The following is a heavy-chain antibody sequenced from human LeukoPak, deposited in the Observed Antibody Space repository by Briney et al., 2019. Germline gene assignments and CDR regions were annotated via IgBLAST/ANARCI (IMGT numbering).Heavy chain of an antibody. CDR3: ARDRMVDAFDI. D-gene: IGHD2-8*01. CDR1: GGSISSGSYY. CDR2: IYTSGST. V-gene: IGHV4-61*02. Sequence: PSQTLSLTCTVSGGSISSGSYYWSWIRQPAGKGLEWIGRIYTSGSTNYNASLKSRVTISVDTSKNQFSLKLSSVTAADTAVYYCARDRMVDAFDIWGQGTMVTVSS. J-gene: IGHJ3*02.